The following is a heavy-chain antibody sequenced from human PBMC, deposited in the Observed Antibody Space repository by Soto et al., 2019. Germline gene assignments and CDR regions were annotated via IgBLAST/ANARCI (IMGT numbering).Heavy chain of an antibody. CDR3: ARVAVPLLRGHDACDI. CDR2: ISSSSSYI. J-gene: IGHJ3*02. V-gene: IGHV3-21*01. D-gene: IGHD2-15*01. CDR1: GFTFSSYS. Sequence: EVQLVESGGGLVKPGGSLRLSCAASGFTFSSYSMNWVRQAPGKGLEWVSSISSSSSYIYYADSVKGRFTISRDNAKNSLYLQMNSLRAEDTAVYYCARVAVPLLRGHDACDIWGQGTMVTVSS.